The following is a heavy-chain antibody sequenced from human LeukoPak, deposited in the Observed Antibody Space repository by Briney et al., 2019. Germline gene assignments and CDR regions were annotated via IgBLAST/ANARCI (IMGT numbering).Heavy chain of an antibody. V-gene: IGHV3-23*01. D-gene: IGHD3-9*01. CDR2: ISGSGGST. J-gene: IGHJ3*02. CDR3: AKFVTGYSIVDAFDI. CDR1: GFTFSSYA. Sequence: GGSLRLSCAASGFTFSSYAMSWVRQAPGKGLEWVSAISGSGGSTYYADSVKGRFTISRDNSKNTLYQQMNSLRAEDTAVYYCAKFVTGYSIVDAFDIWGQGTMVTVSS.